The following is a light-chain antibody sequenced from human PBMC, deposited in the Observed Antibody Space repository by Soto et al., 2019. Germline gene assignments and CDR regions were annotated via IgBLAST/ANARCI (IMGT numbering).Light chain of an antibody. CDR3: AAWDESLNGVI. CDR2: TNN. Sequence: QSVLTQPPSASGTPGQRVTISCSGSNSNIGRNYVYWFQQLPGTAPKLLIYTNNQRPSGVPDRFSGSKSGTSGSLAISGLRSEDEADYYCAAWDESLNGVIFGGGTKLTVL. V-gene: IGLV1-47*01. CDR1: NSNIGRNY. J-gene: IGLJ2*01.